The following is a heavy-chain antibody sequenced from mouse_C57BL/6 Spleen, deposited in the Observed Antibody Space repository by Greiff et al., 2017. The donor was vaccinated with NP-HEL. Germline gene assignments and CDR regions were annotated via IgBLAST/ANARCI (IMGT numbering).Heavy chain of an antibody. Sequence: VQLQQPGAELVKPGASVKMSCKASGYTFTSYWITWVKQRPGQGLEWIGDIYPGSGSTNYNEKFKSKATLTVDTSSSTAYMQLSSLTSEDSAVYYCARFRDYDSYYYAMDYWGQGTSVTVSS. CDR3: ARFRDYDSYYYAMDY. CDR1: GYTFTSYW. V-gene: IGHV1-55*01. CDR2: IYPGSGST. D-gene: IGHD2-4*01. J-gene: IGHJ4*01.